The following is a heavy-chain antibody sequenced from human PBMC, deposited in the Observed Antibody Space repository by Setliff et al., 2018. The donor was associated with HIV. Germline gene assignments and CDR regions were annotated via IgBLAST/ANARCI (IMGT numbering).Heavy chain of an antibody. J-gene: IGHJ3*02. CDR3: AKVLEFGIDAFDI. V-gene: IGHV3-23*01. CDR2: IGAVGSPT. CDR1: GFTFTSYA. D-gene: IGHD3-10*01. Sequence: GESLRLSCTVSGFTFTSYAMGWVRQAAGKGLEWVSTIGAVGSPTHYAESVKGRFTISKDKSKNTSYLQMSSLRDEDTAVYYCAKVLEFGIDAFDIWGQGTVVTVSS.